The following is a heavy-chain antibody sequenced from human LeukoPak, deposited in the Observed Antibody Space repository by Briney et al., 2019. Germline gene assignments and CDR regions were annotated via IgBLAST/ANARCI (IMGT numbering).Heavy chain of an antibody. V-gene: IGHV3-33*01. D-gene: IGHD2-2*01. CDR1: GFTFSSYG. CDR3: AGEVDCSSTSCYNEGRFDP. CDR2: IWYDGSNK. J-gene: IGHJ5*02. Sequence: GGSLRLSCAASGFTFSSYGMHWVRQAPGKGLEWVAVIWYDGSNKYYADSVKGRFTISRDNSKNTLYLQMNSLRAEDTAVYYCAGEVDCSSTSCYNEGRFDPWGQGTLVTVSS.